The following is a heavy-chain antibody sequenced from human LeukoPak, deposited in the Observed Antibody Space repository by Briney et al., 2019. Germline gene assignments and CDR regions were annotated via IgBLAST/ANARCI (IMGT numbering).Heavy chain of an antibody. D-gene: IGHD2-2*01. CDR2: IYPGDSDT. CDR1: GYSFTSYW. V-gene: IGHV5-51*01. Sequence: PGESLKISCKGSGYSFTSYWIGWVRQMPGKGLEWMGTIYPGDSDTRYSPSFQGQVTISADKSISTAYLQWSSLKASDTAMYYCARHRGRRVPAAVGNWFDPWGQGTLVTVSS. CDR3: ARHRGRRVPAAVGNWFDP. J-gene: IGHJ5*02.